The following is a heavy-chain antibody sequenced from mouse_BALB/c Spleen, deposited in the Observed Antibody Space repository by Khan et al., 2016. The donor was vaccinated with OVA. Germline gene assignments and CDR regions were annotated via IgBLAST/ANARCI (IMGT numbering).Heavy chain of an antibody. J-gene: IGHJ3*01. V-gene: IGHV2-9*02. CDR3: ASTFYYCALCAY. CDR1: GFSLTSYG. Sequence: QVQLKESGPGLVAPSQTLSITCTVSGFSLTSYGVHWVRQPPGKGLEWLGVIWAGGSTNHNSARMSRLSISKDNSKRQVFLKMNSLQTDDTAMYYCASTFYYCALCAYVGQGTLVTVSA. D-gene: IGHD1-1*01. CDR2: IWAGGST.